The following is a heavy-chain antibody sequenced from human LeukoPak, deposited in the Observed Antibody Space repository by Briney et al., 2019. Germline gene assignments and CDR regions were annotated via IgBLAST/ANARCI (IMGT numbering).Heavy chain of an antibody. CDR3: ARAPRDSNGYYMRSFDS. CDR1: GYSISSDCY. V-gene: IGHV4-38-2*02. CDR2: IYHSGYT. D-gene: IGHD3-22*01. J-gene: IGHJ4*02. Sequence: SETLSPTCSVSGYSISSDCYWAWIRQPPGQGLEWIGGIYHSGYTYYYPSLKSRVTLSVDTSKNQFSRRLSSVTAADTAVYYYARAPRDSNGYYMRSFDSWGQGTLVIVSS.